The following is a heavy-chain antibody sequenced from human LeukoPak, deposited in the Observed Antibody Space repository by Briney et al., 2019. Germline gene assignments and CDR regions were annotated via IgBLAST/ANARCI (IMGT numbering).Heavy chain of an antibody. CDR3: ARGGEDIVVVVAAPWDYYYGMDV. CDR2: INPNSGGT. J-gene: IGHJ6*02. D-gene: IGHD2-15*01. CDR1: GYTFTGYY. Sequence: ASVKVSCKASGYTFTGYYMHWVRQAPGQGLGWMGWINPNSGGTNYAQKFQGWVTMTRDTSISTAYMELSRLRSDDTAVYYCARGGEDIVVVVAAPWDYYYGMDVWGQGTTVTVSS. V-gene: IGHV1-2*04.